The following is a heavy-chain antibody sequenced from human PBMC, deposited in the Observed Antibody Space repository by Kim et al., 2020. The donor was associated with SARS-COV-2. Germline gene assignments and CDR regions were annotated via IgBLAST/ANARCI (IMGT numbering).Heavy chain of an antibody. V-gene: IGHV1-2*06. CDR2: INPNSGGT. Sequence: ASVKVSCKASGYTFTGYYMHWVRQAPGQGLEWMGRINPNSGGTNYAQKFQGRVTMTRDTSISTAYMELSRLRSDDTAVYYCARDALHPPRSGWYAVRTYYYYYMDVWGKGTTVTVSS. D-gene: IGHD6-19*01. CDR3: ARDALHPPRSGWYAVRTYYYYYMDV. CDR1: GYTFTGYY. J-gene: IGHJ6*03.